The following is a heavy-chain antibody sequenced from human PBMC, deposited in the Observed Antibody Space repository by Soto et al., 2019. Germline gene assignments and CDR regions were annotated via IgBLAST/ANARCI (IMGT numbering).Heavy chain of an antibody. CDR2: IKSKTDGETT. Sequence: GGSLRLSCAASGFTFSNAWMVWVRQAPGMGLEWIGLIKSKTDGETTAYAAPVKGRFTISRDDSKNTVYLQMDSLKAEDTGVYYCTTAKFPNWFDSWGQGTLVTVSA. V-gene: IGHV3-15*01. CDR1: GFTFSNAW. CDR3: TTAKFPNWFDS. J-gene: IGHJ5*01.